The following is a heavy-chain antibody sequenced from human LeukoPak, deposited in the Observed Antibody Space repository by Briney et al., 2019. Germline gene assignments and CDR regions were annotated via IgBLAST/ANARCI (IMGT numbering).Heavy chain of an antibody. CDR1: GGSFSGYY. CDR2: IYTSGST. D-gene: IGHD3-10*01. Sequence: NSSETLSLTCAVYGGSFSGYYWSWIRQPAGKGLEWIGRIYTSGSTNYNPSLKSRVTISVDTSKNQFSLKLSSVTAADTAVYYCARDNLGRGFGELFSGGMDVWGKGTTVTISS. CDR3: ARDNLGRGFGELFSGGMDV. J-gene: IGHJ6*04. V-gene: IGHV4-4*07.